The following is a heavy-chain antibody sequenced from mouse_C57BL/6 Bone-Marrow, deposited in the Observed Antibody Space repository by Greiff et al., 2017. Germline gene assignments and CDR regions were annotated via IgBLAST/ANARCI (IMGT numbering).Heavy chain of an antibody. CDR1: GYTFTSYW. V-gene: IGHV1-53*01. J-gene: IGHJ3*01. CDR2: INPSNGGP. Sequence: QVQLKQPGAELVKPGASVKLSCKASGYTFTSYWMQWVKQRPGQGLEWIGNINPSNGGPNYNEKFKSKATLTVDKSSSTAYMQLSSLTSEDSAVYDCARSYGDDAAGVAYWGQGTLGTVSA. D-gene: IGHD2-2*01. CDR3: ARSYGDDAAGVAY.